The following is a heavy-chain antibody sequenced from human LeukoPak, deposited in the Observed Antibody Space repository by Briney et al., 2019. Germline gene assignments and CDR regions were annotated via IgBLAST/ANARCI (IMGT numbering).Heavy chain of an antibody. J-gene: IGHJ3*02. D-gene: IGHD5-18*01. Sequence: GESLKISCKGSGYSFTSYWIGWVRQVPGKGLEWMGIIYPGDSDTRYSPSFQGQVTISADKSISTAYLQWSSLKASDTAMYYCASAYSYGNDAFDIWGQGTMVTVSS. CDR2: IYPGDSDT. CDR1: GYSFTSYW. V-gene: IGHV5-51*01. CDR3: ASAYSYGNDAFDI.